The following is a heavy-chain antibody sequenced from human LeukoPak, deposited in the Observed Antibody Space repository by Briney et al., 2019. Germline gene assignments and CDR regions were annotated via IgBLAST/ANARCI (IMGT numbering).Heavy chain of an antibody. J-gene: IGHJ4*02. V-gene: IGHV1-2*02. CDR2: INPNSGGT. Sequence: ASVKVSCKASGYTLNGFYLHWVRQAPGQGLEWMGWINPNSGGTNYAQKLQGRVTMTRDTSISTAYMELSRLRSDDTAVYYCARWMATVTTPDYWGQGTLVTVSS. D-gene: IGHD4-11*01. CDR3: ARWMATVTTPDY. CDR1: GYTLNGFY.